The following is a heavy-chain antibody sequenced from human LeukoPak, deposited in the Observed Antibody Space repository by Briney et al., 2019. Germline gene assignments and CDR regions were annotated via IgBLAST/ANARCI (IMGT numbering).Heavy chain of an antibody. Sequence: RPSETLSLTCTVSGGSITSGGYYWSWIRQHPGKGLEWIGYMYYSGSTYYNPSLRSRVIISLDTSNNQLSLRLSSVTAADTAVYYCARYSSTWHNFDYWGQGTLVTVSS. D-gene: IGHD6-13*01. CDR2: MYYSGST. CDR3: ARYSSTWHNFDY. CDR1: GGSITSGGYY. V-gene: IGHV4-31*03. J-gene: IGHJ4*02.